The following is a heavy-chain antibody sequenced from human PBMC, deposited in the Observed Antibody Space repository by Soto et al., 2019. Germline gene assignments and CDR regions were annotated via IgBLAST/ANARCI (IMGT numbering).Heavy chain of an antibody. D-gene: IGHD1-26*01. V-gene: IGHV5-51*01. CDR3: ARLNDRRELSEGAVGRKTVLGAFDI. Sequence: GESLKISCKGSGYSFTSYWIGWVRQMPGKGLEWMGIIYPGDSDTRYSPSFQGQVTISADKSISTAYLQWSSLKASDTAMYYCARLNDRRELSEGAVGRKTVLGAFDIWGQGTMVTVSS. CDR1: GYSFTSYW. CDR2: IYPGDSDT. J-gene: IGHJ3*02.